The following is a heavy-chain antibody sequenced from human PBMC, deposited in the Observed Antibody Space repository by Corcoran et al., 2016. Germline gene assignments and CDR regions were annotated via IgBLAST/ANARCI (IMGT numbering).Heavy chain of an antibody. CDR2: IYYSGST. D-gene: IGHD6-13*01. V-gene: IGHV4-39*07. CDR3: ARIAARTRAYYYYGMDV. Sequence: QLQLQESGPGLVKPSETLSLTCTVSGGSISSSSYYWGWIRQPPGKGLEWIGSIYYSGSTYYNPSLKSRVTISVDTSKNQFSLKLSSVTAADTAVYYCARIAARTRAYYYYGMDVWGQGTTVTVSS. J-gene: IGHJ6*02. CDR1: GGSISSSSYY.